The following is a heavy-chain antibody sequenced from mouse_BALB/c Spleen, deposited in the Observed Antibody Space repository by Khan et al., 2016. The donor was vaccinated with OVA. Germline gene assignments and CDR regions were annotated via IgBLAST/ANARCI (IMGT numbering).Heavy chain of an antibody. CDR3: ARAPYGNFAY. CDR1: GFTFSTYA. J-gene: IGHJ3*01. Sequence: EVELVESGGGLVKPGGSLKLSCAASGFTFSTYAMSWVRQTPEKRLEWVATISSDGDYTYYPDNVTGRFTISRDNAKNTLYLPMSRLLSEATAMYYLARAPYGNFAYWGQGTLVTAAA. V-gene: IGHV5-9-3*01. CDR2: ISSDGDYT. D-gene: IGHD2-1*01.